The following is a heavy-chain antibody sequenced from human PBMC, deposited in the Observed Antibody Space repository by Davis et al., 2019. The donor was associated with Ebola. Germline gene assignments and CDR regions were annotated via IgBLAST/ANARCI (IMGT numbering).Heavy chain of an antibody. V-gene: IGHV3-74*01. CDR2: VNSEGTRI. D-gene: IGHD4-17*01. CDR1: GFTISNFW. CDR3: ARAPTTAISQRGDFDL. Sequence: GESLKISCAASGFTISNFWMHWVRQAPGKGLVWVSRVNSEGTRINYADSVQGRFTITRDNAKITLYLHMASLGADDTAVYYCARAPTTAISQRGDFDLWGRGTLVVVSS. J-gene: IGHJ2*01.